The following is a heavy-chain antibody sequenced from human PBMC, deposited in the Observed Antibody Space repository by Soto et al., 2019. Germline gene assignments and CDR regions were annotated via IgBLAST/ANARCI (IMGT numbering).Heavy chain of an antibody. J-gene: IGHJ4*02. V-gene: IGHV3-30-3*01. D-gene: IGHD3-9*01. CDR1: EFTFSSYA. CDR3: AKDGYLDTYYFDY. Sequence: QVQLVESGGGVVQPGRSLRLSCAASEFTFSSYAMHWVRQAPGKGLEWVAVISYDGISKHYADSVKGRFSISRDDSENTLYVQMNSLRAEDTAVYYCAKDGYLDTYYFDYWGQGTLVTVSS. CDR2: ISYDGISK.